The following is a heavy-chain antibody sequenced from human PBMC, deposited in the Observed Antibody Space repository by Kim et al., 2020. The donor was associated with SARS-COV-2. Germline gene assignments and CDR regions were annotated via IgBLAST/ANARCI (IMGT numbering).Heavy chain of an antibody. Sequence: GGSLRLSCAASGFTFSGYSMNWVRQAPGKGLEWVSDISSNGSTIYYADSVKGRFTISRDNAKNSLYLQMNSLRDEDTAIYYCARPGYGSESYGSWGQGTLVTVSS. CDR3: ARPGYGSESYGS. V-gene: IGHV3-48*02. CDR1: GFTFSGYS. CDR2: ISSNGSTI. J-gene: IGHJ5*02. D-gene: IGHD3-10*01.